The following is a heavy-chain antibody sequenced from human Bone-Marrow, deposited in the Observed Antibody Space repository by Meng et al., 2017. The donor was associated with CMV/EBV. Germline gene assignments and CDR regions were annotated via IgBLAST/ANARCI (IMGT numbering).Heavy chain of an antibody. D-gene: IGHD2-2*01. CDR1: SNFW. CDR3: ARQGRTSQDSFDI. Sequence: SNFWMSWVRQAPGKGLEWIGSIYYSGSTYYNPSLKSRVTISVDTSKNQFSLKLSSVTAADTAVYYCARQGRTSQDSFDIWGQGTMVTVSS. CDR2: IYYSGST. J-gene: IGHJ3*02. V-gene: IGHV4-39*01.